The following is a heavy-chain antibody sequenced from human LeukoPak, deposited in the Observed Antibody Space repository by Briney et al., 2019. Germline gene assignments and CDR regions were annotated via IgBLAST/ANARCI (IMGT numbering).Heavy chain of an antibody. CDR3: VGSFSSSRNWFDP. Sequence: PGGSLRLSCAASGLTFSTYGMHWVRQAPGKGLEWVALIWYDGSNEKYADSVKGRFTISRDNSKNTLYLQMNSLRADDTAVYYCVGSFSSSRNWFDPWGQGTLVTVSS. CDR2: IWYDGSNE. CDR1: GLTFSTYG. V-gene: IGHV3-33*01. J-gene: IGHJ5*02. D-gene: IGHD6-6*01.